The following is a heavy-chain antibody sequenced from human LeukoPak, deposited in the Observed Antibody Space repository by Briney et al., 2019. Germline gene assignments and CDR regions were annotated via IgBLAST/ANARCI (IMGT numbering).Heavy chain of an antibody. CDR1: GVSISSSNSY. Sequence: SETLSLTSAVSGVSISSSNSYWGWIRQPPGKGLEWIGSIYYSGNTYYNASLKSRVTISVDTSKNQFSLKVTSVTAADTAVYYCARVRGDYGEDSYYYYMDVWGKGTTVTISS. CDR2: IYYSGNT. J-gene: IGHJ6*03. CDR3: ARVRGDYGEDSYYYYMDV. D-gene: IGHD4-17*01. V-gene: IGHV4-39*01.